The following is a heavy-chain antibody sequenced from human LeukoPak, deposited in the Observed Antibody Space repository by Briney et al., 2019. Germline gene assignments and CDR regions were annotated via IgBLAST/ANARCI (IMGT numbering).Heavy chain of an antibody. J-gene: IGHJ4*02. CDR2: TSVIVGST. Sequence: GGSLRLSCAASGFTFSSYAMSWVRQAPWKGREWVSATSVIVGSTYYADSVKGRFTISRDNSKNPLYLQMNSLRAEDTAVYYCAKDLSRYSGSYLGEFDYWGQGTLVTVSS. CDR1: GFTFSSYA. D-gene: IGHD1-26*01. CDR3: AKDLSRYSGSYLGEFDY. V-gene: IGHV3-23*01.